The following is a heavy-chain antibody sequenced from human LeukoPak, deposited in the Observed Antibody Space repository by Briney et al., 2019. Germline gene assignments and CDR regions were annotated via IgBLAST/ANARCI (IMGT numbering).Heavy chain of an antibody. V-gene: IGHV4-61*02. D-gene: IGHD1-26*01. CDR2: VYTSGST. Sequence: ASETLSLTCTVSGGSISSSSYYWSWIRQPAGKGLEWIGRVYTSGSTNYNPSLKSRVTISVDTSKNQFSLKLSSVTAADTAVYYCAREGPIMRELLSNPLAYWGQGTLVTVSS. CDR3: AREGPIMRELLSNPLAY. CDR1: GGSISSSSYY. J-gene: IGHJ4*02.